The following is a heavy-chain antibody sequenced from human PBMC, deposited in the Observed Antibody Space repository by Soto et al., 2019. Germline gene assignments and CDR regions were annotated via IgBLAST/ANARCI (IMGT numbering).Heavy chain of an antibody. J-gene: IGHJ4*02. CDR1: GSTFTSYG. CDR3: AINGDLKLEYSSSCSY. D-gene: IGHD6-6*01. V-gene: IGHV1-18*04. Sequence: ASVKVSCKASGSTFTSYGISWVGQAPGQGLEWMGWISAYNGNTNYAQKLQGRVTMTTDTSTSTAYMELRSLRSDDTAVYYCAINGDLKLEYSSSCSYWGQGTLVTVSS. CDR2: ISAYNGNT.